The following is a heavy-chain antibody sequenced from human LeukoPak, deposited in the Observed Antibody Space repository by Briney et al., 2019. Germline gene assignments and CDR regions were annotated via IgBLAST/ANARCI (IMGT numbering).Heavy chain of an antibody. CDR1: GYTFTSYG. D-gene: IGHD2-2*02. J-gene: IGHJ6*03. CDR3: ARVAAEVVGVPGAIGFGWLRRDYYYMDV. CDR2: ISAYNGNT. V-gene: IGHV1-18*01. Sequence: GASVKVSCKASGYTFTSYGISWVRQAPGQGLEWMGWISAYNGNTNYAQKFQGRVTMTRDMSTSTVYMELSSLRSEDTAVYYCARVAAEVVGVPGAIGFGWLRRDYYYMDVWGKGTTVIVSS.